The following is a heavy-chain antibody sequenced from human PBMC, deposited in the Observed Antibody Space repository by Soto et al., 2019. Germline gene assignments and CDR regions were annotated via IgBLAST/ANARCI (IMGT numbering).Heavy chain of an antibody. CDR3: AKGGLQWLVTSDFNY. D-gene: IGHD6-19*01. CDR2: VSHDGRNT. Sequence: VQLVESGGGVVQPGRSLRLSCAASGFTFSDYAMHWVRQAPGKGLEWVAVVSHDGRNTHYADSVKGRFTISRDSSKNTVALEMTSLRAEDTAGYYCAKGGLQWLVTSDFNYWGQGALVTVSS. V-gene: IGHV3-30*18. CDR1: GFTFSDYA. J-gene: IGHJ4*02.